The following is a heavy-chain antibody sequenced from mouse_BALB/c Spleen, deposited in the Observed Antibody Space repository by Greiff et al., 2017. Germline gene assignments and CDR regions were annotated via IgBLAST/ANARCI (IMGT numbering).Heavy chain of an antibody. J-gene: IGHJ2*01. CDR3: GRVGYGNHGYFDY. CDR2: INPYNGDT. V-gene: IGHV1-37*01. CDR1: GYSFTGYF. Sequence: VHVKQSGPELVKPGASVKISCKASGYSFTGYFMNWVKQSHGKSLEWIGRINPYNGDTFYNQKFKGKATLTVDKSSSTAHMELLSLTSEDSAVYYCGRVGYGNHGYFDYWGQGTTLTVSS. D-gene: IGHD2-10*02.